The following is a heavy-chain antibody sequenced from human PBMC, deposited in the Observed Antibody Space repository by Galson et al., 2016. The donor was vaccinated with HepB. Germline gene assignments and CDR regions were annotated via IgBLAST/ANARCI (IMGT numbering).Heavy chain of an antibody. J-gene: IGHJ6*02. Sequence: CAISGDSVSSDSAAWNWIRRSPSRGLEWLGRTYYRSKWDNEYAVSVRSRMTINTDTSKNQFSLQLNSVTPEDTAVYYCAREYYGMDVSGQGTTVTVAS. CDR2: TYYRSKWDN. CDR1: GDSVSSDSAA. CDR3: AREYYGMDV. V-gene: IGHV6-1*01.